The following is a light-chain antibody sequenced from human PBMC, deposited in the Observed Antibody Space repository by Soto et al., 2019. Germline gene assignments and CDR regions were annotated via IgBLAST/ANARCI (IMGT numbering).Light chain of an antibody. CDR1: QSISSW. Sequence: DIQMTQSPSTLSASVGDRVTITCRASQSISSWLAWYQQKPGKAPKLLIYKASSLESGVPSRFSGSGSGTEITLKISSLQADDIATSYCQQYNSYPWTFGQGTKVEIK. CDR2: KAS. J-gene: IGKJ1*01. CDR3: QQYNSYPWT. V-gene: IGKV1-5*03.